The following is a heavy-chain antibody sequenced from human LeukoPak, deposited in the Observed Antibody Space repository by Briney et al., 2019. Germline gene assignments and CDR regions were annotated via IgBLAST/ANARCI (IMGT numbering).Heavy chain of an antibody. CDR2: ITSSGGST. V-gene: IGHV3-23*01. D-gene: IGHD3-9*01. J-gene: IGHJ4*02. Sequence: GGSLRLSCAAFGFTFSNYAMSWVRQAPGRGLEWVSAITSSGGSTFHADSVKGRFTISRDNSRNTLHLQMNSLRVEDTAVYYCAKGDSYYDLLTCFDLWGPGTLVTVSS. CDR1: GFTFSNYA. CDR3: AKGDSYYDLLTCFDL.